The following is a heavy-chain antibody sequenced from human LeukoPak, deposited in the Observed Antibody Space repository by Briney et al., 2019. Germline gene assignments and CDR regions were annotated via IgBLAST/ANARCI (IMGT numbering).Heavy chain of an antibody. J-gene: IGHJ6*03. CDR1: GFTFSSYA. CDR2: ISGSGGST. V-gene: IGHV3-23*01. CDR3: AKQQRGYYYYYMDV. D-gene: IGHD6-13*01. Sequence: PGGSLRLSCAASGFTFSSYAMSWVRQAPGKGLEWVSAISGSGGSTYYADSVKGRSTISRDNSKNTLYLQMNSLRAEDTAVYYCAKQQRGYYYYYMDVWGKETTVTVSS.